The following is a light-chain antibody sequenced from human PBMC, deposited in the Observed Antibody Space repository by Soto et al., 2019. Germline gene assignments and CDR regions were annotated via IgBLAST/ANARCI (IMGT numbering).Light chain of an antibody. CDR1: QSVSSSY. CDR2: GAS. J-gene: IGKJ2*01. Sequence: EILLTQSPGTLSLSPGERATLSCRASQSVSSSYLAWYQQKPGQAPRLLIYGASSRDTGIPDRFSGSGSGTDFTLTISRLEPEDFAVYYCQQYGSSPPWYTFGQGTKLEIK. V-gene: IGKV3-20*01. CDR3: QQYGSSPPWYT.